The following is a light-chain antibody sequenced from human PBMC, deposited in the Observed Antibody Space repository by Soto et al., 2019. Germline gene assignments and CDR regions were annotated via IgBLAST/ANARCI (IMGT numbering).Light chain of an antibody. J-gene: IGLJ3*02. CDR2: DVN. V-gene: IGLV2-11*01. CDR3: CSYTGSYTWV. CDR1: SSDGGVYNY. Sequence: QSALTQPRSVSGSPGQSVTISCTGTSSDGGVYNYVSWYQHHPGRAPKLMIYDVNKRPSGVPDRFSGSKSGNTASLTISGLQAEDEADYYCCSYTGSYTWVFGGGTKLTVL.